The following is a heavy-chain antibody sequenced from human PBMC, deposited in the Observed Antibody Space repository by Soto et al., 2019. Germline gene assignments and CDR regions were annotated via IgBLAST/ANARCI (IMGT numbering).Heavy chain of an antibody. CDR3: ARESTVGAPFGY. J-gene: IGHJ4*02. D-gene: IGHD1-26*01. CDR2: INVGNGYT. Sequence: QVQLVQSGAEVRKPGASVTVSCKTSGYIFTTYAVHWVRQAPGQRPEWVGLINVGNGYTVYSQKFQGRVTLTRDTPASTVYMEVTSLTSTDTAMYYCARESTVGAPFGYWGQGTQVTVSS. CDR1: GYIFTTYA. V-gene: IGHV1-3*01.